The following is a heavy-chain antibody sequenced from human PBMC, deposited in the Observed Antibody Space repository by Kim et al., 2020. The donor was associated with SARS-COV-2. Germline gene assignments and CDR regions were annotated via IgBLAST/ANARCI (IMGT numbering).Heavy chain of an antibody. CDR1: GFTFSSYA. Sequence: GGSLRLSCAASGFTFSSYAMHWVRQAPGKGLEWVAVISYDGSNKYYADSVKGRFTISRDNSKNTLYLQMNSLGAEDTAVYYCARDPHPLRYFDWLSRSHDGYYYYGMDVWGQGTTVTVSS. D-gene: IGHD3-9*01. CDR3: ARDPHPLRYFDWLSRSHDGYYYYGMDV. V-gene: IGHV3-30*04. CDR2: ISYDGSNK. J-gene: IGHJ6*02.